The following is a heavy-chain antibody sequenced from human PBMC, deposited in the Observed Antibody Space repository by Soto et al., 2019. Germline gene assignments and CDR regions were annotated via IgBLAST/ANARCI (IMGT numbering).Heavy chain of an antibody. CDR3: ARPDDYGDYVDAFDI. Sequence: SETLSLTCTVSGGSISSSSYYWGWIRQPPGKGLEWIGSIYYSGSTYYNPSLKSRVTISVDTSKNQFSLKLSSVTAADTAVYYCARPDDYGDYVDAFDIWGQGTMVTVSS. J-gene: IGHJ3*02. D-gene: IGHD4-17*01. CDR1: GGSISSSSYY. V-gene: IGHV4-39*01. CDR2: IYYSGST.